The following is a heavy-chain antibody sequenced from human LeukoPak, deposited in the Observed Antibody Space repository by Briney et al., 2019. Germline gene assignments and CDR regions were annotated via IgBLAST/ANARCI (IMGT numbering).Heavy chain of an antibody. V-gene: IGHV3-48*01. Sequence: GGSLRLSCAASEFTFSSYSMNWVRQAPGKGLEWVSYITNSGNSKSYADSVKGRFTISRDNTKNSLYLQMNGLRAEDTAVYYCATVRFGYFTFWGQGTLVPVSS. D-gene: IGHD3-3*01. CDR1: EFTFSSYS. CDR3: ATVRFGYFTF. J-gene: IGHJ4*02. CDR2: ITNSGNSK.